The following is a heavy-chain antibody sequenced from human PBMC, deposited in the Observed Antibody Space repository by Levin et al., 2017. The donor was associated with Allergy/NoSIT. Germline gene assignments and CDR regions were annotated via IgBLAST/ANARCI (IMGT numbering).Heavy chain of an antibody. CDR1: GFTFRIYG. CDR3: ARAGYNDYRVPCYAMDL. J-gene: IGHJ6*02. Sequence: SCAASGFTFRIYGMHWVRQAPGKGLTWVAFIWNDGTNKYYADSVEGRFTISRDNSRNTVSLQMNSLGAEDAGVYYCARAGYNDYRVPCYAMDLWGQGATVTVTS. D-gene: IGHD2-2*01. V-gene: IGHV3-33*01. CDR2: IWNDGTNK.